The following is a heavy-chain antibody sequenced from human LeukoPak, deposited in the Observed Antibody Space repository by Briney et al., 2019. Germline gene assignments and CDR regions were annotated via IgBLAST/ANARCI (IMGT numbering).Heavy chain of an antibody. CDR1: GASIDSYY. CDR3: ASLSIGPSPYFYYYMDV. J-gene: IGHJ6*03. V-gene: IGHV4-4*09. D-gene: IGHD2-21*01. CDR2: IYTSGNT. Sequence: PSETLSLTCSVSGASIDSYYWGWIRQPPGKGLEWIGYIYTSGNTIYNPSLKSPVTISMDTSKNQFSLKMRSVTAADTAVYYCASLSIGPSPYFYYYMDVWGKGTSVTVSS.